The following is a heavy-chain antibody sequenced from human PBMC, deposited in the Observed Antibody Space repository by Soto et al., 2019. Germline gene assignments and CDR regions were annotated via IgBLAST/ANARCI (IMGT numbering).Heavy chain of an antibody. CDR2: IYYSGST. D-gene: IGHD2-15*01. V-gene: IGHV4-39*01. J-gene: IGHJ4*02. CDR3: AILRGYLDY. CDR1: GGSVSSSTYY. Sequence: SETLSLTCTVSGGSVSSSTYYWGWIRQPPGKGLEWIASIYYSGSTYYNPSLESRVTISVDTSKNQFSLKLSSVTAADTAVYYCAILRGYLDYWGQGTLVTVSS.